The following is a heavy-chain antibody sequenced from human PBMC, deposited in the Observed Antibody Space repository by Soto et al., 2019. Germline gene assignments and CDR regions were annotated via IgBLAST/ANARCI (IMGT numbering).Heavy chain of an antibody. V-gene: IGHV1-69*01. CDR1: GGTFSSYA. D-gene: IGHD3-22*01. J-gene: IGHJ6*02. CDR2: IIPIFGTA. CDR3: ARVYDSSGYYLKKRPDYYYYGMDV. Sequence: QVQLVQSGAEVKKPGSSVKVSCKASGGTFSSYAISWVRQAPGQGLEWMGGIIPIFGTANYAQKFQGRVTITADESTSTAYMELSSLRSEDTAVYYCARVYDSSGYYLKKRPDYYYYGMDVWGQGTTVTVSS.